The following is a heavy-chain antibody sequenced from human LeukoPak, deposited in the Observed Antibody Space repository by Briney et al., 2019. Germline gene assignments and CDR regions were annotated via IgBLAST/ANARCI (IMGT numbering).Heavy chain of an antibody. CDR1: GYTFTSYG. D-gene: IGHD6-13*01. CDR2: ISAYNGNT. CDR3: ARDNVGIAAAATPSMDV. V-gene: IGHV1-18*04. Sequence: ASVKVSCKASGYTFTSYGISWVRQAPEQGLEWMGWISAYNGNTNYAQKLQGRVTMTTDTSTSTAYMELGSLRSDDTAVYYCARDNVGIAAAATPSMDVWGKGTTVTVSS. J-gene: IGHJ6*04.